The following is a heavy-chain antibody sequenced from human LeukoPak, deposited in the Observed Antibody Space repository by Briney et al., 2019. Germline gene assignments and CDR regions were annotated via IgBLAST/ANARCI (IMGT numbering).Heavy chain of an antibody. D-gene: IGHD4-23*01. CDR3: AKGTVVRLFDY. CDR1: GGSISSGDYY. Sequence: PSETLSLTCTVSGGSISSGDYYWGWSRQPRGKGRELIGYIYYSRTTYYNPSLKSRVTISVDTSKTQFSLKLSSVTAADTAVYYCAKGTVVRLFDYWGQGTLVTVSS. V-gene: IGHV4-30-4*08. J-gene: IGHJ4*02. CDR2: IYYSRTT.